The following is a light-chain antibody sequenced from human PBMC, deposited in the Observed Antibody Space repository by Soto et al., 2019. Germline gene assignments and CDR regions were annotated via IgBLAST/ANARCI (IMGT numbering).Light chain of an antibody. J-gene: IGKJ1*01. Sequence: DIQMTQSPSSLSASVGDRVTITCRASQSISNYLNWYQQKPGKAPKLLMYAASRLQSGVPSRFSGSGSVTDFTLNISTLQPEDFAPYYCQQSYSTPLTLGKGTKVQIK. CDR1: QSISNY. CDR3: QQSYSTPLT. CDR2: AAS. V-gene: IGKV1-39*01.